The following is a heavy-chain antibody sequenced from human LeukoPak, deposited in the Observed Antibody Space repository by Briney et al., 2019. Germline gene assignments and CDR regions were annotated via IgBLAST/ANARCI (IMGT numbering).Heavy chain of an antibody. CDR2: ISAYNGNT. D-gene: IGHD3-22*01. J-gene: IGHJ4*02. V-gene: IGHV1-18*01. CDR1: GYTFTSYG. Sequence: ASVKVSCKASGYTFTSYGISWVRQAPGQGLEWMGWISAYNGNTNYAQKLQGRVTMTTDTSTSTAYMELRSLRSDDTAVYYCARALEYYYDSSGYPDYWGQGTLVTVSS. CDR3: ARALEYYYDSSGYPDY.